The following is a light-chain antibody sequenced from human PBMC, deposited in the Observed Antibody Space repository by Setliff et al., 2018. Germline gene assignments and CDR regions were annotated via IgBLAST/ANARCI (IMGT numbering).Light chain of an antibody. V-gene: IGLV2-14*03. CDR3: SSYTSSSTLYV. J-gene: IGLJ1*01. Sequence: QSALAQPASVSGSPGQSITISCTGTSSDVGGYNYVSWYQQHPGKAPKLMVYDVSTRPSGVSNRFSGSKSCNTASLTISGLQAEDEATYYCSSYTSSSTLYVFGTGTKV. CDR2: DVS. CDR1: SSDVGGYNY.